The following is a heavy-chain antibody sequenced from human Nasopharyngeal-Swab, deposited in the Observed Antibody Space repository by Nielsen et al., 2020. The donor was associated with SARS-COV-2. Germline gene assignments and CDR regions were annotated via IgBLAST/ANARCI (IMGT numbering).Heavy chain of an antibody. CDR1: GFTFSSYG. CDR3: ARHYGDYSYYYYGMDV. Sequence: SCAASGFTFSSYGMHWVRQAPGKGLEWVAVIWYDGSNKYYADSVKGRFTISRDNAKNSLYLQMNSLRDEDTAVYYCARHYGDYSYYYYGMDVWGQGTTVTVSS. V-gene: IGHV3-33*01. D-gene: IGHD4-17*01. CDR2: IWYDGSNK. J-gene: IGHJ6*02.